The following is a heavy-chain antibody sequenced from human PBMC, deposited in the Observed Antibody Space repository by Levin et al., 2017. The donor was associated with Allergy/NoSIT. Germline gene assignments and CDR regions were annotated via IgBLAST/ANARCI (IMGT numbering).Heavy chain of an antibody. CDR3: VKGVQRLWFGENDFYYYMDV. D-gene: IGHD3-10*01. V-gene: IGHV3-30*04. J-gene: IGHJ6*03. Sequence: SGGSLRLSCAASGFTFSRYAMHWVRQAPGKGLEGVSLTSYDGINEYYADSVKGRFTISRDNSKNTLSLEMNSLRAEDTAVYYCVKGVQRLWFGENDFYYYMDVWGKGTTVTVSS. CDR1: GFTFSRYA. CDR2: TSYDGINE.